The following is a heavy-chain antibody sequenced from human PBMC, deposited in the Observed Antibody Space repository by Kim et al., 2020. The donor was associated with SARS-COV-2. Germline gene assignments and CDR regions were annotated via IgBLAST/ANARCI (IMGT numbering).Heavy chain of an antibody. V-gene: IGHV4-34*01. Sequence: NNNPSLKSRVTISSDTTKNQCSLKLSSVTAADTAVYYCARVWGAEGAFDIWGQGTMVTVSS. CDR3: ARVWGAEGAFDI. J-gene: IGHJ3*02. D-gene: IGHD3-16*01.